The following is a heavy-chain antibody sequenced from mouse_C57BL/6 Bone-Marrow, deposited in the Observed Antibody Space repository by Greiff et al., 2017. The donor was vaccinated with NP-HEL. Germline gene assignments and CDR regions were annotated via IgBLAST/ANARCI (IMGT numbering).Heavy chain of an antibody. CDR2: ISYSGST. CDR3: ARSPLWLRRNYYAMDY. CDR1: GYSITSYY. V-gene: IGHV3-8*01. Sequence: EVQLQQSGPGLAKPSPTLSLSCSVTGYSITSYYWNWIRKFPGHNLEYMGYISYSGSTYYNPSLNSRISIIRNTSKNQYYLQLNSVTTEDTATYSWARSPLWLRRNYYAMDYWGQGTSVTVSS. D-gene: IGHD2-2*01. J-gene: IGHJ4*01.